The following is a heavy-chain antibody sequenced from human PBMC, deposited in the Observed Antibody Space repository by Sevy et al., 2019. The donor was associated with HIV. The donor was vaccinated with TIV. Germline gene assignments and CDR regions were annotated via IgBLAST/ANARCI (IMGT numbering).Heavy chain of an antibody. J-gene: IGHJ4*02. CDR2: IYFSGTT. D-gene: IGHD3-10*01. CDR3: ARGGDFYASGSYSPLAF. CDR1: GGSISTYY. V-gene: IGHV4-59*13. Sequence: SETLSLTCSVSGGSISTYYWSWIRQSPGQGLEWIGYIYFSGTTKYNPSLKSRVVISVDTSKEQFSLELSSVTAADAALYYCARGGDFYASGSYSPLAFWGQGILVTVSS.